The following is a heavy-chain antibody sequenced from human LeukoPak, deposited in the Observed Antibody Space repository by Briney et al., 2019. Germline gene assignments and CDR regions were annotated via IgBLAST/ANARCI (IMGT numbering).Heavy chain of an antibody. CDR2: INPNSHGI. D-gene: IGHD1-26*01. CDR3: ARVKALGIVGSTTVLDP. Sequence: ASVKVSCKASGYTFTDYYINWVRQAPGQGLEWMGWINPNSHGINYAQKFQGRVIMTRDTSISTVYMELSRLRSDDTAVYYCARVKALGIVGSTTVLDPWGQGTLVTVSS. J-gene: IGHJ5*02. V-gene: IGHV1-2*02. CDR1: GYTFTDYY.